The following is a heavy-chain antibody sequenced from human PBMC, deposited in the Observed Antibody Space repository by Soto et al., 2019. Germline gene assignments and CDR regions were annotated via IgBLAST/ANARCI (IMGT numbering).Heavy chain of an antibody. CDR2: IYHSGST. CDR1: GGSISSGGYS. CDR3: ARGRTGAVAGGRSWFDP. V-gene: IGHV4-30-2*01. Sequence: QLQLQESGSGLVKPSQTLSLTCAVSGGSISSGGYSWSWIRQPPGKGLEWIGYIYHSGSTYYNPSLKGRVTISVDRSKNQFSLKLSSVTAADTAVYYCARGRTGAVAGGRSWFDPWGQGTLVTVSS. D-gene: IGHD6-19*01. J-gene: IGHJ5*02.